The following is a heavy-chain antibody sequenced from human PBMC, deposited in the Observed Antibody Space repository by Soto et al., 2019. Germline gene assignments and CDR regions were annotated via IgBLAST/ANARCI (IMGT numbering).Heavy chain of an antibody. D-gene: IGHD3-22*01. CDR2: IIPILGIA. J-gene: IGHJ6*02. Sequence: ASVKVSCKASGGTFSSYAISWVRQAPGQGLEWMGGIIPILGIANYAQKFQGRDTITADKSTSTAYMELSSLRSEDTAVYYCAREDYYDSSGYYYYYYGMDVWGQGTTVTVSS. CDR1: GGTFSSYA. CDR3: AREDYYDSSGYYYYYYGMDV. V-gene: IGHV1-69*10.